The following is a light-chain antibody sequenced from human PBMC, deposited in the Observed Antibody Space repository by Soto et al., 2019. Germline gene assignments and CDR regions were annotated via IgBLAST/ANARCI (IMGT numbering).Light chain of an antibody. CDR1: QSISSW. CDR2: DAS. V-gene: IGKV1-5*01. J-gene: IGKJ1*01. CDR3: QKYNSYSA. Sequence: DIQMTQSPSTLSASVGDRVTITCRASQSISSWLAWYQQKPGKAPKLLIYDASSLESGVPSRFSGSGSGTEFTLTISSPQPDDFATYYCQKYNSYSAFGQGTKVDIK.